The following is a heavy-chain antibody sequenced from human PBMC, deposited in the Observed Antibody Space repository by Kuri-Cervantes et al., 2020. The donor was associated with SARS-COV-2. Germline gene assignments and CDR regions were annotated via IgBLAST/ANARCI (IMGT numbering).Heavy chain of an antibody. CDR3: ARGLRVTEWLLAPILGNDAFDI. CDR2: IYPGDSDT. D-gene: IGHD3-3*01. J-gene: IGHJ3*02. CDR1: GYSFSTYW. Sequence: GESLKISCQGSGYSFSTYWVGWVRQVPGKGLEWMGIIYPGDSDTKYNPSFQGQVTISAATSISTAFLQWSSLMASDSGIYYCARGLRVTEWLLAPILGNDAFDIWGQGTMVTVSS. V-gene: IGHV5-51*01.